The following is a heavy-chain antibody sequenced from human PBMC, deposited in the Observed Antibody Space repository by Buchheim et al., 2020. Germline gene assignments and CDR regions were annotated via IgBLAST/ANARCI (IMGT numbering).Heavy chain of an antibody. CDR1: GGSISSGGYS. CDR3: ARVPMVRGVIIGWFDP. Sequence: QVQLQESGPGLVKPSQTLSLTCAVSGGSISSGGYSWSWIRQPPGKGLEWIGYIYYSGSTYYNPSLKSRVTISVDTSKNQVSLKLSSVTAADTAVYYCARVPMVRGVIIGWFDPWGQGTL. J-gene: IGHJ5*02. CDR2: IYYSGST. V-gene: IGHV4-30-4*07. D-gene: IGHD3-10*01.